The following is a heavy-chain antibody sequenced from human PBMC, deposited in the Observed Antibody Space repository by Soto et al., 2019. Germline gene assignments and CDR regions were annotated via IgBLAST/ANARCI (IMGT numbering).Heavy chain of an antibody. CDR1: GFTFSSYA. V-gene: IGHV3-30-3*01. J-gene: IGHJ6*02. D-gene: IGHD3-10*01. CDR2: ISYDGSNK. Sequence: GGSLRLSCAASGFTFSSYAMHWVRQAPGKGLEWVAVISYDGSNKYYADSVKGRFTISRDNSKNTLYLQMNSLRAEDTAVYYCARGGDSMVRGVIITSRSFYYYYGMDVWGQGTTVTVS. CDR3: ARGGDSMVRGVIITSRSFYYYYGMDV.